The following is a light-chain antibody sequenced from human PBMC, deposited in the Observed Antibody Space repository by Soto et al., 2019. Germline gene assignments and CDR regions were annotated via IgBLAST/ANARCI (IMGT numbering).Light chain of an antibody. CDR3: MQALQTPRT. CDR1: QSLLYSNGYNY. V-gene: IGKV2-28*01. CDR2: LGS. Sequence: DIVMTQSPLSLPVTPGEPASISCRSSQSLLYSNGYNYLDWYLQKPGQSPQLLISLGSNRASGVPDRFSGSGSGTDFTLKISRVEAEDVGIYYCMQALQTPRTFGQGTKVEIK. J-gene: IGKJ1*01.